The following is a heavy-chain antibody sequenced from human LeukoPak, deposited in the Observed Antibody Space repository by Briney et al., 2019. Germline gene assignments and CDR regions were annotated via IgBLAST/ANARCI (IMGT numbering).Heavy chain of an antibody. V-gene: IGHV4-30-2*01. CDR1: GGSISSGGYS. CDR2: IYHSGST. Sequence: SQTLSLTCAVSGGSISSGGYSWSWIRQPPGKGLEWIGYIYHSGSTYYNPSLKSRVTISVDRSKNQFSLKLSSVTAADTAVYYCARVRRFGSWGDYFDYWGQGTLVTVSS. CDR3: ARVRRFGSWGDYFDY. D-gene: IGHD3-10*01. J-gene: IGHJ4*02.